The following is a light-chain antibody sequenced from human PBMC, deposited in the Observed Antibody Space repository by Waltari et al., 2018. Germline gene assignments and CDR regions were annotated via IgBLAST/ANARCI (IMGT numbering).Light chain of an antibody. CDR2: WAS. V-gene: IGKV4-1*01. CDR3: QQYYSTPPYT. J-gene: IGKJ2*01. Sequence: DIVMTQSPDSLAVSLGERATINCKSSQSVLYSSNNKNYLAWYQKKPGQPPNLLIYWASTRESGVPDRFSGGGSGTDFSLTISSLQAEDVAVYYCQQYYSTPPYTFGQGTKLEIK. CDR1: QSVLYSSNNKNY.